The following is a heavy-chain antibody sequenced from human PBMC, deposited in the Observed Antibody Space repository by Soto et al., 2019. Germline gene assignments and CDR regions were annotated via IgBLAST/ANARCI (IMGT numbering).Heavy chain of an antibody. J-gene: IGHJ4*02. Sequence: QVQLVESGGGVVQPGRSLRLSCAASGFTFSNYGIHWVRQAPGKGLEWVAVISDDGSNKYYADSVKGRFTISRDNSKNTLYLQMNSLRVEDTAVYYCAKEGIQLWSAFDYWGQGTLVIVSS. CDR1: GFTFSNYG. D-gene: IGHD5-18*01. V-gene: IGHV3-30*18. CDR2: ISDDGSNK. CDR3: AKEGIQLWSAFDY.